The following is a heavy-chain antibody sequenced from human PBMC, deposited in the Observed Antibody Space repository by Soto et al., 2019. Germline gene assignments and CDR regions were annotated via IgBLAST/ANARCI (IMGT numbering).Heavy chain of an antibody. CDR3: ARGWGRPLGVFDY. V-gene: IGHV4-31*03. Sequence: SETLSLTCTVSGGSISSGGYYWSWIRQHPGKGLEWIGYIYYSGSTYYNPSLKSRVTISVDTSKNQFSLKLSSVTAADTAVYFCARGWGRPLGVFDYWGQGTLVTVSS. J-gene: IGHJ4*02. CDR1: GGSISSGGYY. CDR2: IYYSGST. D-gene: IGHD3-16*01.